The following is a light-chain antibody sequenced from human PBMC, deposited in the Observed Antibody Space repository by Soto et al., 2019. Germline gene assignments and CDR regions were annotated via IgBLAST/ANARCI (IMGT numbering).Light chain of an antibody. CDR3: QSYDRSLSAVV. J-gene: IGLJ2*01. CDR2: DNT. CDR1: RSDIGAGYR. Sequence: QSVLTQPPSVSGAPGQRVTISCTGSRSDIGAGYRVRWYQQVPGAAPKLLIYDNTNRPSGVSARFFGSKSGTSASLAITGLQAEDVADYYCQSYDRSLSAVVFGGGTKVTVL. V-gene: IGLV1-40*01.